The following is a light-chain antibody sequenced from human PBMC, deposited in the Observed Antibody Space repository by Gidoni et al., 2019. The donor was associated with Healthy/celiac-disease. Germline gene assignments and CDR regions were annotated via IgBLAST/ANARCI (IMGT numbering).Light chain of an antibody. Sequence: DTQMTQSPSSLSAPVGDRVTITCQATQDIRRELNWYQQKPGKAPKLLIYDASNLETGVPSRFSGSGSGTDFTFTISSLQPEDIATYYCQQYDSLPPSFGGXTKVEIK. CDR3: QQYDSLPPS. V-gene: IGKV1-33*01. CDR2: DAS. J-gene: IGKJ4*01. CDR1: QDIRRE.